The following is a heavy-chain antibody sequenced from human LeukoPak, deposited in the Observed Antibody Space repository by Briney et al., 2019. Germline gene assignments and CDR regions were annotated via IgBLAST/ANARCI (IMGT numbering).Heavy chain of an antibody. V-gene: IGHV2-70*11. CDR1: GFSLSTSGMC. D-gene: IGHD2-21*02. CDR3: ARMGSDCWTFDY. Sequence: SGPTLVNPTQTLTLTCTFSGFSLSTSGMCVSWIRQPPGKALEWLARIDWGDDKYYSTSLKTRLTISKDTSKNQVVLTMTNMDPVDTATYYCARMGSDCWTFDYWGQGTLVTVSS. CDR2: IDWGDDK. J-gene: IGHJ4*02.